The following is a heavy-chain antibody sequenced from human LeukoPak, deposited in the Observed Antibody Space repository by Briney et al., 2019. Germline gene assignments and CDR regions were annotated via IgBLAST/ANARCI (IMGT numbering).Heavy chain of an antibody. V-gene: IGHV1-69*05. Sequence: SVKVSCKASGGTFSSYAISWVRQAPGEGLEWMGGIIPIFGTANYAQKFQGRVTITTDESTSTAYMELSSLRSEDTAVYYCARDGWNPFTVTTGYFDYWGQGTLVTVSS. CDR2: IIPIFGTA. D-gene: IGHD4-17*01. J-gene: IGHJ4*02. CDR3: ARDGWNPFTVTTGYFDY. CDR1: GGTFSSYA.